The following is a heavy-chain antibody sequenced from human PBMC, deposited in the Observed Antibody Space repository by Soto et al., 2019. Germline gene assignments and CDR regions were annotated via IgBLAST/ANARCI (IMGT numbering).Heavy chain of an antibody. D-gene: IGHD5-18*01. V-gene: IGHV4-59*01. CDR2: IYYSGSN. J-gene: IGHJ3*02. CDR1: GGSISSYY. Sequence: QVQLQESGPGLVKPSETLSLTCTVSGGSISSYYWNWIRQPPGKELEWIGYIYYSGSNDYNPSLKSRVTMSVDTSKNQFSLKLNSVTAADTAVYYCAKWDTTMNAFDIWGQGTMVTVSS. CDR3: AKWDTTMNAFDI.